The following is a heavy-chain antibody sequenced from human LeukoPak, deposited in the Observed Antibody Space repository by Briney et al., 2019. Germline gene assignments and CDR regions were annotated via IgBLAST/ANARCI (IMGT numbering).Heavy chain of an antibody. J-gene: IGHJ2*01. V-gene: IGHV3-13*01. CDR2: IGIAGET. Sequence: GGSLRLSCAAAGFRFSSHDMHWVRQPTGKGLEWVSGIGIAGETFYADSVEGRFTISRENAKNSFDLQMNSLRAGDTAMYYCARANLGVEDWYFDLWGRGTLVTVSS. D-gene: IGHD2-2*01. CDR3: ARANLGVEDWYFDL. CDR1: GFRFSSHD.